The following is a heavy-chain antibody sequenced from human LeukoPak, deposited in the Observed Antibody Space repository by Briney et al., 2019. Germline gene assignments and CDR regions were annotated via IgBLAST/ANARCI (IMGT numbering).Heavy chain of an antibody. CDR1: GGSFSSSSYY. J-gene: IGHJ4*02. V-gene: IGHV4-39*01. Sequence: PSETLSLTCTVSGGSFSSSSYYWGWIRQPPGKGLEWIGSIYYSGSTYYNPSLKSRVTISVDTYKNQFSLKLSSVTSADTAVYYCARGAGGFDYWGQGTLVTVSS. D-gene: IGHD3-16*01. CDR2: IYYSGST. CDR3: ARGAGGFDY.